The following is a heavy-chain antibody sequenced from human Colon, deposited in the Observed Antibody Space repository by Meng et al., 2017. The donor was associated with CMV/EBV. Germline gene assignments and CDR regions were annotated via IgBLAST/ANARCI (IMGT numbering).Heavy chain of an antibody. CDR1: GFTFSDYY. Sequence: GGSLRLSCTASGFTFSDYYMGWVRQAPGKGLEWVSYISSSATSLFYADSVRGRFTISRDNANNSLDLQMNSLGAEDTAVYYCEDFETGWGRGTLVTVSS. J-gene: IGHJ4*02. CDR2: ISSSATSL. V-gene: IGHV3-11*04. D-gene: IGHD3-3*01. CDR3: EDFETG.